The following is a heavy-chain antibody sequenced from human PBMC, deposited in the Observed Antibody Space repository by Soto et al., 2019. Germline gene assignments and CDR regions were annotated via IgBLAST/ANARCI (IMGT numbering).Heavy chain of an antibody. CDR1: GGSIRNGDYY. V-gene: IGHV4-30-4*01. CDR3: ARGSYYYGSGSYLYYYGMDV. J-gene: IGHJ6*02. Sequence: SETLSLTCTVSGGSIRNGDYYWGWIRQPPGKGLEWIGYVYYSGTTYSHPSLNSRVSISVDTSENQFSLRLTSVTAADTAVYYCARGSYYYGSGSYLYYYGMDVWGQGTTVTVSS. D-gene: IGHD3-10*01. CDR2: VYYSGTT.